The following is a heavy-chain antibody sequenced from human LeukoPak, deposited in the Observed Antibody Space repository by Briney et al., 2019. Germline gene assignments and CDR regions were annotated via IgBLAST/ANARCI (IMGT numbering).Heavy chain of an antibody. CDR3: ARARLGDMVAVAGT. Sequence: ASVKVSCKASGYTFTGYYLHWVRQAPGQGLEWMGWINPNSGGTNYAQKFQGRVTMTRDTSISTAYMELSRLRSDDTAVYYCARARLGDMVAVAGTWGQGTLVTVSS. V-gene: IGHV1-2*02. D-gene: IGHD6-19*01. J-gene: IGHJ5*02. CDR1: GYTFTGYY. CDR2: INPNSGGT.